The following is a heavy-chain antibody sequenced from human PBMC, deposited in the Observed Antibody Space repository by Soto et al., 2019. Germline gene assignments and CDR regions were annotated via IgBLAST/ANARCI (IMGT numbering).Heavy chain of an antibody. Sequence: QVQLVQSGAEVKKPGASVKLSCRTSGYTFTHYYIHWVRQAPGQGLEWLGIINPASSSTNYAQDFQGRVTLTMDTSTTTVYMDLSGLRAEDTAIFYCARDLAAGDHWSQGTLVTVSS. CDR1: GYTFTHYY. CDR2: INPASSST. V-gene: IGHV1-46*01. J-gene: IGHJ4*02. CDR3: ARDLAAGDH. D-gene: IGHD6-13*01.